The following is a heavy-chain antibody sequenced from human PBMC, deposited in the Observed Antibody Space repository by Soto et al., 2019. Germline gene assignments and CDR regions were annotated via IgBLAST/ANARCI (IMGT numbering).Heavy chain of an antibody. CDR2: ISYDGSGT. CDR1: AFTFSDYA. Sequence: QVQLVESGGGVVQPGRSLRLSCVGSAFTFSDYAIHWVRQAPGKGQDWVAAISYDGSGTYYADSVKGRFTISRDNSKNTLYLQMNSLSVEDTAVYYCARDARIGTDWYFDLWGRGTLVTVSS. J-gene: IGHJ2*01. V-gene: IGHV3-30-3*01. CDR3: ARDARIGTDWYFDL. D-gene: IGHD1-26*01.